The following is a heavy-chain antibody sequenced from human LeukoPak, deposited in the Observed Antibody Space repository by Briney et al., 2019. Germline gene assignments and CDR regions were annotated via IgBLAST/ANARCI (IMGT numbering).Heavy chain of an antibody. CDR3: ARELLLQYYYYGMDV. J-gene: IGHJ6*02. CDR2: ISSSGSTI. Sequence: QPGRSLRLSCAASGFIFSSYEMNWVRQAPGKGLEWVSYISSSGSTIYYADSVKGRFTISRDNAKNSLYLQMNSLRAEDTAVYYCARELLLQYYYYGMDVWGQGTTVTVSS. CDR1: GFIFSSYE. D-gene: IGHD3-10*01. V-gene: IGHV3-48*03.